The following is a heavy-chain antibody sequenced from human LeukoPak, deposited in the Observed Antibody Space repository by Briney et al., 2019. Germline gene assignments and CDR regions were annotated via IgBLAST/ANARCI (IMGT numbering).Heavy chain of an antibody. CDR2: ISAYNGNT. Sequence: ASVKVSCKASGYTFTSYGTSWVRHAPGQGLAWMGLISAYNGNTNYAQKFQGGVTMTTDTSTSTAYMELRSLRSDDTAVYYCARGGSGGVCNYWGQGTLVTVSS. CDR1: GYTFTSYG. J-gene: IGHJ4*02. D-gene: IGHD3-10*01. V-gene: IGHV1-18*01. CDR3: ARGGSGGVCNY.